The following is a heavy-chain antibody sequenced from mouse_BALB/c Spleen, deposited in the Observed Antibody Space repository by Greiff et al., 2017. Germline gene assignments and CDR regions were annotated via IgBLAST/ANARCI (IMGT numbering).Heavy chain of an antibody. V-gene: IGHV14-3*02. CDR2: IDPANGNT. D-gene: IGHD2-3*01. Sequence: VHVKQSGAELVKPGASVKLSCTASGFNIKDTYMHWVKQRPEQGLEWIGRIDPANGNTKYDPKFQGKATITADTSSNTAYLQLSSLTSEDTAVYYCAVFYDGYYSYAMDYWGQGTSVTVSS. J-gene: IGHJ4*01. CDR3: AVFYDGYYSYAMDY. CDR1: GFNIKDTY.